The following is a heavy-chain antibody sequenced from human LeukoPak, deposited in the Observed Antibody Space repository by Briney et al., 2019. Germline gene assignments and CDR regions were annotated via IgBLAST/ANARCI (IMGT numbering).Heavy chain of an antibody. J-gene: IGHJ3*02. D-gene: IGHD1-26*01. Sequence: GGSLRLSCAASGFTFSGSAMHWVRQASGKGLEWVGRIRSKANSYATAYAASVKGRFTISRDDSKNTADLQMNSLKTEDTAVYYCTRRYSGSYPHAFDIWGQGTMVTVSS. CDR1: GFTFSGSA. CDR2: IRSKANSYAT. V-gene: IGHV3-73*01. CDR3: TRRYSGSYPHAFDI.